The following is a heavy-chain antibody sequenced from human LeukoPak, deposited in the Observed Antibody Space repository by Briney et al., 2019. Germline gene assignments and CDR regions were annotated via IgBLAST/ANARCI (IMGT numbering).Heavy chain of an antibody. CDR3: ARPIYSGTYPDEGFDY. Sequence: GGSLRLSCAASGFTFSSYSMNWVRQASGKGLEWVSSINNSSNYIYYADSVKGRFTISRDNAKNSLYLQMNSLRAEDTAVYYCARPIYSGTYPDEGFDYWGQGILVTVSS. D-gene: IGHD1-26*01. J-gene: IGHJ4*02. CDR1: GFTFSSYS. V-gene: IGHV3-21*01. CDR2: INNSSNYI.